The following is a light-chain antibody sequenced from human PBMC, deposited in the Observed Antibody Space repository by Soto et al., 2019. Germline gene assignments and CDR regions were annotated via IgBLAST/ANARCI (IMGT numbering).Light chain of an antibody. J-gene: IGKJ1*01. CDR1: QSVSSN. CDR3: QQYNNWPRT. V-gene: IGKV3-15*01. CDR2: SAS. Sequence: EIVMTQSPATLSVSPGERATLSCRASQSVSSNLAWYQQKPGQAPRLLIYSASTRATGIPARFSGSGSGTEFTLTICSLQSEDFAVYYCQQYNNWPRTFGQGTKVEIK.